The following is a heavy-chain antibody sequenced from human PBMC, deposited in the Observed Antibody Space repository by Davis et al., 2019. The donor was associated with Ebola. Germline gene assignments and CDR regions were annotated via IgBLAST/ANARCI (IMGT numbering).Heavy chain of an antibody. V-gene: IGHV1-18*01. CDR2: ISGYNGNT. Sequence: AASVQLSCKASGYTFTSYGLSWVRQAPGQGLECMGWISGYNGNTNYAQNLQGRVTMTTDTSTSTAYMELRSLRSDDTAVYYCARDRGDSMVQGVNYYGMDVWGQGTTVTVSS. CDR1: GYTFTSYG. CDR3: ARDRGDSMVQGVNYYGMDV. J-gene: IGHJ6*02. D-gene: IGHD3-10*01.